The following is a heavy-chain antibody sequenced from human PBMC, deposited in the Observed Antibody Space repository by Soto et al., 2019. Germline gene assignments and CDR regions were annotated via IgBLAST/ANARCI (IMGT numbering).Heavy chain of an antibody. CDR3: ARIRPTRLGYFDL. V-gene: IGHV4-4*02. Sequence: QVQLQESGPGLVKPSGTLSLTCAVSSGSISSSNWWSWVRQPPGKGLEWIGEIYHSGSTNYNPSLKSRVTMSVDKSKNQFSLKLCSVTAADTAVYYCARIRPTRLGYFDLWGRGTLVTVSS. J-gene: IGHJ2*01. D-gene: IGHD4-17*01. CDR1: SGSISSSNW. CDR2: IYHSGST.